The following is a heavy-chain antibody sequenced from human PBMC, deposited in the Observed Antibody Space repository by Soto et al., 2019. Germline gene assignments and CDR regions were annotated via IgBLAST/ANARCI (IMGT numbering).Heavy chain of an antibody. CDR3: AIEPFT. CDR1: GGSISSGGYY. CDR2: IYYSGST. J-gene: IGHJ4*02. Sequence: QVQLQESGPGLVKPSQTLSLTCTVSGGSISSGGYYWSWIRQHPGKGLEWIGDIYYSGSTYYNPSPKRRVTLSAGTSKNQLSLKLSSVPSITAAVYSCAIEPFTWGQETLVTVSP. V-gene: IGHV4-31*03.